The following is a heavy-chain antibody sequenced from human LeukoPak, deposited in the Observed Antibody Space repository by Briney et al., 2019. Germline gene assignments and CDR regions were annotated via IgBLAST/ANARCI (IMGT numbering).Heavy chain of an antibody. J-gene: IGHJ6*03. D-gene: IGHD6-6*01. Sequence: GASVKVSCKASGGTFSSYAISWVRQAPGQGLEWMGGIIPIFGTANYAQKFQGRVTITADESTSTAYMELSSLRSEDTAVYYCAKGLYSSSTPLPPYYYYYMDVWGKGTTVTVSS. CDR2: IIPIFGTA. V-gene: IGHV1-69*13. CDR1: GGTFSSYA. CDR3: AKGLYSSSTPLPPYYYYYMDV.